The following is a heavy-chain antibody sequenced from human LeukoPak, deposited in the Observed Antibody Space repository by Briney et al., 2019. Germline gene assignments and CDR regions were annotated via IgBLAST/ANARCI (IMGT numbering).Heavy chain of an antibody. D-gene: IGHD2-2*01. CDR2: VNPNSGAT. J-gene: IGHJ4*02. V-gene: IGHV1-2*02. CDR3: ARVHSSTLFDS. CDR1: GYTFTGYY. Sequence: GASVKVSCKASGYTFTGYYIHWVRQAPGQGLEWMGWVNPNSGATNYAQKFQDRVTVTSDTSISTAYMELSRLSSDDTAVHYCARVHSSTLFDSWGQGTLVTVSS.